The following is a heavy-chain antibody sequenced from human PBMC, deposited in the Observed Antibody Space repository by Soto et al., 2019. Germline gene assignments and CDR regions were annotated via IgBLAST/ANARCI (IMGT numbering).Heavy chain of an antibody. V-gene: IGHV4-4*02. Sequence: SETLSLTCAVSGGSISSSNWWSCVRQPPGKGLEWIGEISHSGSTNYNWSLKSRVTMSVDKSKNQFSLKVSSVTAADTAVYYCAMVIPAATYFDYWGQGALVTVSS. CDR2: ISHSGST. CDR3: AMVIPAATYFDY. CDR1: GGSISSSNW. D-gene: IGHD2-2*01. J-gene: IGHJ4*02.